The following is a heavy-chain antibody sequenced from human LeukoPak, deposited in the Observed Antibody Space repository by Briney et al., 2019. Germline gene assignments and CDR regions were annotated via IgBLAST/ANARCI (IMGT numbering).Heavy chain of an antibody. D-gene: IGHD2-2*01. Sequence: PGGSLRLSCAASKFTFSNYWMIWVRQAPGKGLEWVSAISGSGGSTYYADSVKGRFTISRDNSKNTLYLQMNSLRAEDTAVYYCKEGPIVVAHWGQGTLVTVSS. CDR2: ISGSGGST. CDR1: KFTFSNYW. V-gene: IGHV3-23*01. CDR3: KEGPIVVAH. J-gene: IGHJ4*02.